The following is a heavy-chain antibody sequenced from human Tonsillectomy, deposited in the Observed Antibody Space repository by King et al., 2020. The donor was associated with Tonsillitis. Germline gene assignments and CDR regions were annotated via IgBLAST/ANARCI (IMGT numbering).Heavy chain of an antibody. CDR3: ARDRGEMATLDY. CDR2: IWYYGSNK. J-gene: IGHJ4*02. D-gene: IGHD5-24*01. Sequence: VQLVESGGGVVQPGRSLRLSFAASGFTFSSYGMHWVRQAPGKGLEMVAGIWYYGSNKYYADSVKGRFTSSRENSKNTLVLQMNSLRAEDTAVYYCARDRGEMATLDYWGQGTLVTVSS. CDR1: GFTFSSYG. V-gene: IGHV3-33*01.